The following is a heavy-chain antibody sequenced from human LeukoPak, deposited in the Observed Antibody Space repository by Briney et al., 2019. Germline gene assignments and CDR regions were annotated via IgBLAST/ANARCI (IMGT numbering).Heavy chain of an antibody. CDR1: GGSFSGYY. CDR3: ARHPVFIAADGAVGLDI. CDR2: INHSGST. Sequence: SETLSLTCAVYGGSFSGYYWSWIRQPPGKGLEWIGEINHSGSTNYNPSLKSRVTISVDTSKNQFSLKLSSVTAADTAVYYCARHPVFIAADGAVGLDIWGQGTMVTVSS. V-gene: IGHV4-34*01. J-gene: IGHJ3*02. D-gene: IGHD6-13*01.